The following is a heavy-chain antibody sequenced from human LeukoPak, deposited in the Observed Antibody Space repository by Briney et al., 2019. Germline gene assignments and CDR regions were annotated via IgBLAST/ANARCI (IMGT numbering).Heavy chain of an antibody. Sequence: GGSLRPSCAASGFTFSSYGMHWVRQAPGKGLEWVAFIRYDGSNKYYADSVKGRFTISRDNSKNTLYLQMNSLRAEDTAVYYCAKEDIVVVVAAEPFDYWGQGTLVTVSS. V-gene: IGHV3-30*02. CDR3: AKEDIVVVVAAEPFDY. D-gene: IGHD2-15*01. CDR1: GFTFSSYG. J-gene: IGHJ4*02. CDR2: IRYDGSNK.